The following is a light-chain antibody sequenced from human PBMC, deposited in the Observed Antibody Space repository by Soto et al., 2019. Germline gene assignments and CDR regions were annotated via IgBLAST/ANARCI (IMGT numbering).Light chain of an antibody. V-gene: IGKV3-11*01. CDR3: QHYGSSPPRT. Sequence: EIVLTQSPATLSLFPGERATLSCRASQSVSIYLAWYQQKPGQAPRLLIYDASNRATGIPARFSGSGSGTDFTLTISSLEPEDFAVYFCQHYGSSPPRTFGQGTRVEI. CDR1: QSVSIY. CDR2: DAS. J-gene: IGKJ1*01.